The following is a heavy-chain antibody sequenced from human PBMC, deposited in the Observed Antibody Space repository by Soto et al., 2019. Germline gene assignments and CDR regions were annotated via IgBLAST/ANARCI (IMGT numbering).Heavy chain of an antibody. J-gene: IGHJ3*02. CDR2: MNPNSGNT. V-gene: IGHV1-8*01. CDR3: ARQRSHSSTWSDAFDI. CDR1: GYTFTSYD. Sequence: QVQLVQSGAEVKKPGASVKVSCKASGYTFTSYDINWVRQATGQGLEWMGWMNPNSGNTGYAQKFQGRVTMTRNTSIRTAYMELSRLRSEDTALYFGARQRSHSSTWSDAFDIWGQGTMVTVSS. D-gene: IGHD6-13*01.